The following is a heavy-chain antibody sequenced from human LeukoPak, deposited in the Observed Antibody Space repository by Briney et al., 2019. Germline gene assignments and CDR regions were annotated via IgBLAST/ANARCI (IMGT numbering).Heavy chain of an antibody. CDR3: ARGVTARGFYYYMDI. CDR1: GYTFTGYY. V-gene: IGHV1-2*02. J-gene: IGHJ6*03. CDR2: INPNSGGT. Sequence: ASVKVSCKASGYTFTGYYMHWVRQAPGQGLEWMGWINPNSGGTNYAQKLQGRVTMTTDTSTSTAYMELSRLRSDDTAVYSCARGVTARGFYYYMDIWGRGTTVTISS. D-gene: IGHD2-21*02.